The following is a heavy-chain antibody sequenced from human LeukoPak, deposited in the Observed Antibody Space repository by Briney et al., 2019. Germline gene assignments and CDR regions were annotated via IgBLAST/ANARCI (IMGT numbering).Heavy chain of an antibody. CDR1: GFTFSSYA. CDR3: ASASPAFDI. Sequence: PGGSLRLSCAASGFTFSSYAMHWVRQAPGKGLEWVAVISYDGSNKYYADSVKGRFTISRDNSKNTLYLQMNSLRAEDTAVYYCASASPAFDIWGQGTMVTVSS. V-gene: IGHV3-30-3*01. J-gene: IGHJ3*02. CDR2: ISYDGSNK.